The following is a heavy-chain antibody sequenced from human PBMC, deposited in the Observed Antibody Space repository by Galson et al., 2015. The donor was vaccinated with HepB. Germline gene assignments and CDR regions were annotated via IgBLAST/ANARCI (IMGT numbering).Heavy chain of an antibody. V-gene: IGHV1-69*13. J-gene: IGHJ4*02. D-gene: IGHD2-2*02. CDR3: ARDLGYCSSTSCYNG. Sequence: SVKVSCKASGGTFSSYAISWVRQAPGQGLEWMGGIIPIFGTANYAQKFQGRVTITADESTSTAYMELSSLRSEDTAVYYCARDLGYCSSTSCYNGWGQGTLVTVSS. CDR2: IIPIFGTA. CDR1: GGTFSSYA.